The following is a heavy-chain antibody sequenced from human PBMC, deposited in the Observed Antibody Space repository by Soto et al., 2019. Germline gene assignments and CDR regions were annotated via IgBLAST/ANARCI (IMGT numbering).Heavy chain of an antibody. D-gene: IGHD6-19*01. V-gene: IGHV5-51*01. CDR1: GYSFTSNW. CDR3: ARSRRGAYSSGWYSLSGYYNYGIDV. J-gene: IGHJ6*01. Sequence: PGESLKISCKGSGYSFTSNWIGWVRQMPGKGLEWMGTIYPGDSESRHSPSFQGQVTISADKSVSTAYLQWSSLKASDTAMYYCARSRRGAYSSGWYSLSGYYNYGIDVWGQGTKVTVSS. CDR2: IYPGDSES.